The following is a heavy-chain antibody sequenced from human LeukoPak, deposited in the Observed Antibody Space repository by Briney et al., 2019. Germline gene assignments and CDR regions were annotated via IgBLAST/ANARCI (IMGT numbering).Heavy chain of an antibody. V-gene: IGHV3-23*01. Sequence: GGSLRLSCAASGFTFSNSAMTWVRQAPGKGLEWVSTISSSGRTTFYADSVKDRFTISRDISTGTLSLQMSSLRADDTAVYYCAGLGDYGDYVIPIFDYWGQGTLVTVSS. D-gene: IGHD4-17*01. J-gene: IGHJ4*02. CDR2: ISSSGRTT. CDR3: AGLGDYGDYVIPIFDY. CDR1: GFTFSNSA.